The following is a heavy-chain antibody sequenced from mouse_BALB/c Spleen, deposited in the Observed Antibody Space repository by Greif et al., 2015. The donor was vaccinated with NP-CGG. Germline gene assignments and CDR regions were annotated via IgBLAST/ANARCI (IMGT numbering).Heavy chain of an antibody. J-gene: IGHJ4*01. CDR1: GFDIKDTY. V-gene: IGHV14-3*02. Sequence: VQLQQSGAELVKPGASVKLSCTASGFDIKDTYMHWVKQRPEQGLEWIGRIDPANGNTKYDPKFQGKATITADTSSNTAYLQLSSLTSEDTAVYYCAVYDGYYDYYAMDYWGQGTSVTVSS. CDR3: AVYDGYYDYYAMDY. CDR2: IDPANGNT. D-gene: IGHD2-3*01.